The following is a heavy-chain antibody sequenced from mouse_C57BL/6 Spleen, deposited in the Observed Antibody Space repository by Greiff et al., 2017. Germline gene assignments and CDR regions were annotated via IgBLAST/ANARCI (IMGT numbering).Heavy chain of an antibody. CDR1: GYSITSGYY. D-gene: IGHD2-12*01. CDR3: ARGYDGGAVFDY. J-gene: IGHJ2*01. Sequence: EVQLQQSGPGLVKPSQSLSLTCSVTGYSITSGYYWNWIRQFPGNKLEWMGYISYDGSNNYNPSLKNRISITRDTSKNQFFLKLNSVTTEDTATYYCARGYDGGAVFDYWGQGTTLTVSS. V-gene: IGHV3-6*01. CDR2: ISYDGSN.